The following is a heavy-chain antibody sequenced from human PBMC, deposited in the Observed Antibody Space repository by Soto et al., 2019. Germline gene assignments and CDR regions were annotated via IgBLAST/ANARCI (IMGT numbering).Heavy chain of an antibody. Sequence: QVQLQESGPGLVKPSQTLSLTCTVSGGSVSSGGFYWSWIRQPPGKGLEWIGYIYYSGSTYYNPSLKSRVSISKDTSKNQVSLTLSSVTAADTAEYYCARVSCGSTSCFRLDSWGQGTLVTVSS. D-gene: IGHD2-2*01. CDR3: ARVSCGSTSCFRLDS. J-gene: IGHJ4*02. CDR2: IYYSGST. V-gene: IGHV4-31*03. CDR1: GGSVSSGGFY.